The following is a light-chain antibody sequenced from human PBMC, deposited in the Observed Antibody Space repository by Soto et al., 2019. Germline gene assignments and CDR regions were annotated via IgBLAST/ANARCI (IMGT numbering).Light chain of an antibody. V-gene: IGLV2-14*01. CDR3: TSYTSDSTEV. CDR1: STDVGRYNY. CDR2: DVS. J-gene: IGLJ1*01. Sequence: QSVLTQPASVSGSPGQSITISCTGTSTDVGRYNYVSWYQQHPGKAPKLMVYDVSNRPSWVSNRFSGSKSGITASLTISGLQAEDEADYYCTSYTSDSTEVFGTGTKVTVL.